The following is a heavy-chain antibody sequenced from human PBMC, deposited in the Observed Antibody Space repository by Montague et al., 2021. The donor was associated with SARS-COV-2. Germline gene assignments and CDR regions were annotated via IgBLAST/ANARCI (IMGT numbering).Heavy chain of an antibody. CDR3: AKIREQLVRRWFDP. J-gene: IGHJ5*02. CDR2: IYYSGST. D-gene: IGHD6-13*01. CDR1: GGSISSDYYY. Sequence: TLSLTCTVSGGSISSDYYYWSWIRQHPGKGLEWIGYIYYSGSTYYNPSLKSRVTISVDTSKNQFSLKLNSVTATDTAVYYCAKIREQLVRRWFDPWGQGTLGTVSS. V-gene: IGHV4-31*03.